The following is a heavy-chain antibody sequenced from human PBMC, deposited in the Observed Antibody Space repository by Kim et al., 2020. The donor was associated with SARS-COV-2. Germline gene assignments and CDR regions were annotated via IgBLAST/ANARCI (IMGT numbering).Heavy chain of an antibody. CDR3: ARGSRSSWPPFDY. J-gene: IGHJ4*02. Sequence: GGSLRLSCAASGFTFSSSEMNWVRQAPGKGLEWVSYISSSATTIYYADSMKGRFTISRDNAKNSLYLQMNSLRAEDTAVYYCARGSRSSWPPFDYWGQGTQVTVSS. CDR2: ISSSATTI. CDR1: GFTFSSSE. V-gene: IGHV3-48*03. D-gene: IGHD6-13*01.